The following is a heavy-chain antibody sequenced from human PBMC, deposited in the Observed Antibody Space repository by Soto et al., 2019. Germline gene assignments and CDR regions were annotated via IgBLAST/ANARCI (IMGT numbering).Heavy chain of an antibody. CDR2: ISHSGST. D-gene: IGHD2-15*01. Sequence: QLQLQESGSGLVKPSQTLSLTCAVSGGSISSGGYSWSWIRQPPGKGLEWIGYISHSGSTYYNPSLESRVTISVDRSKNQFSLKLSSVTAADTAVYYCARDGGYCSGGSCYSNWFDPWGQGTLVTVSS. CDR3: ARDGGYCSGGSCYSNWFDP. V-gene: IGHV4-30-2*01. CDR1: GGSISSGGYS. J-gene: IGHJ5*02.